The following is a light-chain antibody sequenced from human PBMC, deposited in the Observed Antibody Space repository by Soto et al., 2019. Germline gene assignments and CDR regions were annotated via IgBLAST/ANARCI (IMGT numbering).Light chain of an antibody. CDR1: QSLSSY. J-gene: IGKJ4*01. CDR2: AAS. Sequence: DIQMTQSPSSLSAAVGDRVTITCRASQSLSSYLNWYQQKPGKAPKLLIYAASSLQSGVPSRFSGSGSWTDFTLTISSLQPEDVATYDCQQSYSTPLTCGGGTKVVIK. V-gene: IGKV1-39*01. CDR3: QQSYSTPLT.